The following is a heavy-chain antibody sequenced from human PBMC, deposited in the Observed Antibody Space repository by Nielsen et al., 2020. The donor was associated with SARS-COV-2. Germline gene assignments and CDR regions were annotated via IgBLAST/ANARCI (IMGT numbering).Heavy chain of an antibody. D-gene: IGHD3/OR15-3a*01. CDR1: GGSFGGYY. V-gene: IGHV4-34*01. Sequence: SETLSLICAVYGGSFGGYYWSWIRQPPGKGLEWIGEVNHRGGTNYSPSLKSRVTISMDASKNQFSLKMNSVTAADTAVYYCARESGLDTTDTWGQGVLVTVSS. CDR2: VNHRGGT. J-gene: IGHJ5*02. CDR3: ARESGLDTTDT.